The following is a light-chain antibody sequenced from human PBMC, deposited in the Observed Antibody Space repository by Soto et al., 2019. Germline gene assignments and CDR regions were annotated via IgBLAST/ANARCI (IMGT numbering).Light chain of an antibody. Sequence: QSALTQPASVSGSPGQSITVSCTGTTSDVDGYDYVAWYQQHPGKAPKLMIYDVSSRPSGVSNRFSGSKSGNTASLTISGLQAEDEADYYCSSYLGSSTLSGVFGTGTKVTVL. J-gene: IGLJ1*01. CDR2: DVS. CDR1: TSDVDGYDY. CDR3: SSYLGSSTLSGV. V-gene: IGLV2-14*01.